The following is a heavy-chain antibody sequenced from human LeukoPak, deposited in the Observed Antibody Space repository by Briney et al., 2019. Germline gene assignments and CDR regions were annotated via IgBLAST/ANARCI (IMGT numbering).Heavy chain of an antibody. D-gene: IGHD3-10*01. V-gene: IGHV3-21*01. J-gene: IGHJ4*02. CDR1: GFTFSSYN. CDR2: ISSSSSNT. CDR3: ARTSFRFGELLPVDY. Sequence: GGSLRLSCAASGFTFSSYNMIWFRQAPRKGPEWVSAISSSSSNTYYTDSVKGRFTISRDNSKNTLYLQMNSLRAEDTAVYYCARTSFRFGELLPVDYWGQGTLVTVSS.